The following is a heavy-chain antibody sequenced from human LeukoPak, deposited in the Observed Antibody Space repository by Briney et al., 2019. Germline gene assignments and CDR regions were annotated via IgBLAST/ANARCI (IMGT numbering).Heavy chain of an antibody. Sequence: GGSLRLSCAASGFTFSSNAMSWVRQAPGKGLEWVSAISGSGGRTYYADSVKGRFTISRDNSKNTLYLQMNSLRAEDTAVYYCAKDINWNPVYFDYWGQGTLVTVSS. D-gene: IGHD1-20*01. V-gene: IGHV3-23*01. CDR3: AKDINWNPVYFDY. CDR2: ISGSGGRT. J-gene: IGHJ4*02. CDR1: GFTFSSNA.